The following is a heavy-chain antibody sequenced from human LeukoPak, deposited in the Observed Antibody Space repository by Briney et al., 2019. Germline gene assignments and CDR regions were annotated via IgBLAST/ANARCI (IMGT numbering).Heavy chain of an antibody. CDR1: GGSTSSSSYY. Sequence: SETLSLTCTVSGGSTSSSSYYWGWIRQPPGKGLEWIGSIYYSGRTYYNPSLKSRVTISVDTSKNQFSLKLSSVTAADTAVYYCARHLPPPCYDSSGCFDYWGQGTLVTVSS. J-gene: IGHJ4*02. CDR3: ARHLPPPCYDSSGCFDY. V-gene: IGHV4-39*01. CDR2: IYYSGRT. D-gene: IGHD3-22*01.